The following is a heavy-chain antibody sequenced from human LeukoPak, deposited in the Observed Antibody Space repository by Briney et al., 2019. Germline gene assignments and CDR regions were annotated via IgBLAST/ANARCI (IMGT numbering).Heavy chain of an antibody. J-gene: IGHJ5*02. Sequence: GGSLRLSCAASGFTFSTYWMHWVRQPPGKGLVWVSRINTDGSATNYADSVKGRFTISRDNSKNTLYLQMNSLRAEDTAVYYCARDRMGRGFDPWGQGTLVTVSS. CDR1: GFTFSTYW. CDR2: INTDGSAT. CDR3: ARDRMGRGFDP. D-gene: IGHD3-10*01. V-gene: IGHV3-74*01.